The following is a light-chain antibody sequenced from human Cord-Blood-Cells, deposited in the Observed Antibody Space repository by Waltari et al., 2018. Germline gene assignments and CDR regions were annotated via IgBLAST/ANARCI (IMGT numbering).Light chain of an antibody. V-gene: IGLV1-44*01. CDR1: SSNIGSNT. J-gene: IGLJ2*01. CDR2: SNN. Sequence: QSVLTQPPSASGTPGQRVTISCSGSSSNIGSNTVNWYQQLPGTAPKPLTYSNNQRPSGVPARFSGSRSGTSASLALSGLQSEDDADYYCAAWDDSLNGVVFGGGTKLTVL. CDR3: AAWDDSLNGVV.